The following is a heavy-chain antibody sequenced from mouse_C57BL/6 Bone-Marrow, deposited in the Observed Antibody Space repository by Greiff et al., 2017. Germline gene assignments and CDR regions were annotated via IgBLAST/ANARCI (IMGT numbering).Heavy chain of an antibody. J-gene: IGHJ1*03. V-gene: IGHV1-55*01. CDR2: IYPGSGST. Sequence: QVQLQQPGAELVKPGASVKMSCKASGYTFTSYWITWVKQRPGQGLEWIGDIYPGSGSTTYNAKFKSKATLTVDTSSSTAYMQLSSLTSEDSAVYYCRLNYVYFDVWGTGTTVTVSS. D-gene: IGHD2-1*01. CDR3: RLNYVYFDV. CDR1: GYTFTSYW.